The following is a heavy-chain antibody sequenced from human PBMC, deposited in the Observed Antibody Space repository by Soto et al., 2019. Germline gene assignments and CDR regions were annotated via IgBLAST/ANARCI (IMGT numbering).Heavy chain of an antibody. Sequence: QVRLVQSGAEVKKPGDSVTVSCKASGYTFRDYSIHWVRQAPGQGLEWMGWSNVGIGETKYLEKFQGRVTVTRETSASTDSMALSSLRSEDTAVDYCARESGRFLELHHYYGMDVWGQGTTVTVSS. J-gene: IGHJ6*02. CDR1: GYTFRDYS. D-gene: IGHD3-3*01. CDR3: ARESGRFLELHHYYGMDV. V-gene: IGHV1-3*01. CDR2: SNVGIGET.